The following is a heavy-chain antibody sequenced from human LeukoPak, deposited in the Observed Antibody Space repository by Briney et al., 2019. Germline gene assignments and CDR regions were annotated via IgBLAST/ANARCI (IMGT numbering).Heavy chain of an antibody. D-gene: IGHD3-22*01. J-gene: IGHJ4*02. CDR3: AKHSSRYYYFDY. CDR2: MSGSGGGT. CDR1: GFTLRSYA. V-gene: IGHV3-23*01. Sequence: PGWALPLSCVASGFTLRSYALNWVRPAPGKGLEWVTVMSGSGGGTHYADSVKGRFTISRDSSKNTLYLQMDSLRAEDTAIYYCAKHSSRYYYFDYWGQGTLVTVSS.